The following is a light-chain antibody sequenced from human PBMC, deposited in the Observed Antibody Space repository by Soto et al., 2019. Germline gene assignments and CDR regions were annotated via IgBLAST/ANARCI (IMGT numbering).Light chain of an antibody. CDR2: GAS. CDR1: QSVSNSY. J-gene: IGKJ1*01. V-gene: IGKV3-20*01. CDR3: DHYGSSPST. Sequence: EIVLTQSPGTLSLSPGERATLSCRASQSVSNSYLAGYQQKPGQTPSLLIYGASSRATRIPDRVSGSGSGTGFTLAINRLELEDFAVYYYDHYGSSPSTFGQRTEVEIK.